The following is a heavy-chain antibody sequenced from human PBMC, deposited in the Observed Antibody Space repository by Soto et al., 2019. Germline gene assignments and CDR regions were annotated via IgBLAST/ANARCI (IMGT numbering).Heavy chain of an antibody. CDR2: IYYSGST. V-gene: IGHV4-30-4*01. CDR1: GGSISSGDYY. Sequence: SETLSLTCTVSGGSISSGDYYWSWIRQPPGKGLEWIGYIYYSGSTYYNPSLKSRVTISVDTSKNQFSLKLSSVTAADTAVYYCARAMVVTQNWFDPSGQGTPVTVSS. D-gene: IGHD2-21*02. J-gene: IGHJ5*02. CDR3: ARAMVVTQNWFDP.